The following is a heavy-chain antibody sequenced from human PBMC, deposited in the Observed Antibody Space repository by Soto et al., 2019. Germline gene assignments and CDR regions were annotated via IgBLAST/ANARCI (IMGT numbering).Heavy chain of an antibody. CDR3: ASADPETGTTA. V-gene: IGHV3-23*01. J-gene: IGHJ5*02. CDR1: GFTFSGYA. Sequence: GGSLRLSCAASGFTFSGYAMSWVRQAPGKGLEWVSAISGSGGSTYYADSVKGRFTISRDNSKNTLYLQMNSLRAEDTAVYYCASADPETGTTAWGQGTLVTVSS. D-gene: IGHD1-1*01. CDR2: ISGSGGST.